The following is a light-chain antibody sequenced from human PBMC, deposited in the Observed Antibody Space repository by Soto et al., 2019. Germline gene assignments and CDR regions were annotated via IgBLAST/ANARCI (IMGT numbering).Light chain of an antibody. J-gene: IGKJ1*01. CDR2: GAY. CDR3: QQYGSSPRT. V-gene: IGKV3-20*01. Sequence: EIVLTQSPGTLSLSPGERATLSCRASQSVSSSYLAWYQQKPGQAPRLLIYGAYSRAPGIPDRFSGSGSGTDFTLTISRLEPEDFGVYYCQQYGSSPRTFGQGTKVEIK. CDR1: QSVSSSY.